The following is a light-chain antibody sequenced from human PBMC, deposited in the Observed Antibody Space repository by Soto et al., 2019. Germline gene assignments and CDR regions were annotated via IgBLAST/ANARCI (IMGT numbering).Light chain of an antibody. CDR1: QSVLSSSNNKNY. Sequence: DIVMTQSPDSLAVSLGERATINCKSSQSVLSSSNNKNYLAWYQQKPGQPPKLLIYWASTRESGVPDRFSGSGSGTDFTLTISSLQAEDVAVYYCQQYSSCPETFGQGTKVEIK. CDR3: QQYSSCPET. CDR2: WAS. J-gene: IGKJ1*01. V-gene: IGKV4-1*01.